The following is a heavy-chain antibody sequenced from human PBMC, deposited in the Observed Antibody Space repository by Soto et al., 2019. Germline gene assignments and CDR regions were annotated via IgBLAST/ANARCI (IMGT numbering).Heavy chain of an antibody. CDR1: GGTFSTYS. CDR3: TIGSWSCEVFDI. V-gene: IGHV1-69*02. Sequence: QVQLVQSGAEVKKPGSSVKVSCKDSGGTFSTYSIFWVRQAPGQGLEWMGRIIPMLGIANHAQRVQDRVTITADKSTATAHMELSSLRSEDTALYYCTIGSWSCEVFDIWGQGTMVTVSS. J-gene: IGHJ3*02. D-gene: IGHD6-19*01. CDR2: IIPMLGIA.